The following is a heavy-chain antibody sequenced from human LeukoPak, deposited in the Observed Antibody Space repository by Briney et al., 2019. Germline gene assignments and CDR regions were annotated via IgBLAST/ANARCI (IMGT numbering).Heavy chain of an antibody. V-gene: IGHV5-51*01. J-gene: IGHJ4*02. CDR1: GYSFTSYW. Sequence: GESLNISCKGSGYSFTSYWIGWVRQLPAKGLECMGNIYPGDSDTRYSPSFQGQVTISADKSISTAYLQWSSLKASDTAMYYCASSYYYDSKAYFDYWGQGTLVTGSS. CDR2: IYPGDSDT. CDR3: ASSYYYDSKAYFDY. D-gene: IGHD3-22*01.